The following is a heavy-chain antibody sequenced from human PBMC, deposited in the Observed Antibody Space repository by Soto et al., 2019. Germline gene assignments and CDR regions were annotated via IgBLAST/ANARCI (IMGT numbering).Heavy chain of an antibody. Sequence: PEGSLRRSCAASGFTFSSYSMNWVRQAPGKGLEWVSSISSSSSYIYYADSVKGRFTISRDNAKNSLYLQMNSLRAEDTAVYYCARDPSAYCGGDCQDYWGQGTLVTVSS. J-gene: IGHJ4*02. CDR1: GFTFSSYS. CDR3: ARDPSAYCGGDCQDY. V-gene: IGHV3-21*01. CDR2: ISSSSSYI. D-gene: IGHD2-21*02.